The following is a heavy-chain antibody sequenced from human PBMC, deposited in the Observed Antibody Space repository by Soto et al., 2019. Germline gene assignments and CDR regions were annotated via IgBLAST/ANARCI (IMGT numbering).Heavy chain of an antibody. Sequence: SVKVSCKASGGTFSSYAISWVRQAPGQGLEWMGGIIPIFGTANYAQKSQGRVTITADESTSTAYMELSSLRSEDTAVYYCATPYDSSGPPWHPWGQGTLVTVSS. J-gene: IGHJ5*02. CDR3: ATPYDSSGPPWHP. D-gene: IGHD3-22*01. V-gene: IGHV1-69*13. CDR1: GGTFSSYA. CDR2: IIPIFGTA.